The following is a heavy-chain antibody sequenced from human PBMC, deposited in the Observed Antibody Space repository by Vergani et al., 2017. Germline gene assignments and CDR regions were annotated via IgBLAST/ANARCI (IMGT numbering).Heavy chain of an antibody. V-gene: IGHV3-30-3*01. D-gene: IGHD3-3*01. J-gene: IGHJ6*02. CDR1: GFTFSSYA. Sequence: QVQLVESGGGVVQPGRSLRLSCAASGFTFSSYAMHWVRQAPGKGLEWVAVISYDGSNKYYADSVKGRFTISRDNSKNTLYLQMNSLRAEDTAVYYCARDGVVYYYYGMDVWGQGP. CDR3: ARDGVVYYYYGMDV. CDR2: ISYDGSNK.